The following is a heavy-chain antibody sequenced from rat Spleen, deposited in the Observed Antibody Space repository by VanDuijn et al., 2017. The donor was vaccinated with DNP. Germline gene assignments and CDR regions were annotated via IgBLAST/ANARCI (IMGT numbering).Heavy chain of an antibody. V-gene: IGHV2S12*01. D-gene: IGHD1-12*02. Sequence: QMQLKESGPGLVQPSQTLSLTCTVSGFSLTKDGVSWVRQPPGKGLEWIAAISSGGSTYYSSGLESRLTISRDTSKSHVFVKRNSVENEDTAMYCCARSQCYYFDGSYYPFAYWGQGTLVTVSS. J-gene: IGHJ3*01. CDR1: GFSLTKDG. CDR2: ISSGGST. CDR3: ARSQCYYFDGSYYPFAY.